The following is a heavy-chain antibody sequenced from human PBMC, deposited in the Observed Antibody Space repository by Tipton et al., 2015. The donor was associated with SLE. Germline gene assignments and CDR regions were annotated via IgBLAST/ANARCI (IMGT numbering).Heavy chain of an antibody. V-gene: IGHV4-61*02. CDR2: IYTSGST. J-gene: IGHJ6*02. CDR3: ARHLDYGDYYYYYYYGMDV. D-gene: IGHD4-17*01. CDR1: GGSISSGSYY. Sequence: TLSLTCTVSGGSISSGSYYWSWIRQPAGKGLEWIGRIYTSGSTNYNPSLKSRVTISVDTSKNQFSLKLSPVTAADTAVYYCARHLDYGDYYYYYYYGMDVWGQGTTVTVSS.